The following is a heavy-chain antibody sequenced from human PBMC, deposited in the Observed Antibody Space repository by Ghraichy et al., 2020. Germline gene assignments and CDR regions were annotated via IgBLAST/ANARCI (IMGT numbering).Heavy chain of an antibody. Sequence: GVLNISCAASGFTFSSYWMHWVRQAPGKGLVWVSRINSDGSSTSYADSVKGRFTISRDNAKNTLYLQMNSLRAEDTAVYYCARVRGSGTYYFDYWGQGTLVTVSS. CDR1: GFTFSSYW. V-gene: IGHV3-74*01. CDR2: INSDGSST. D-gene: IGHD3-16*01. J-gene: IGHJ4*02. CDR3: ARVRGSGTYYFDY.